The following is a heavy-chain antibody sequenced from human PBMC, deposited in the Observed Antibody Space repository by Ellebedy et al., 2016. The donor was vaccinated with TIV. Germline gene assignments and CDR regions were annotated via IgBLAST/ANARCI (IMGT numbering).Heavy chain of an antibody. D-gene: IGHD6-19*01. V-gene: IGHV5-51*01. CDR2: IYPGDSDT. CDR1: GYSFTSYW. Sequence: GESLKISCKGSGYSFTSYWISWVRQMPGKGLEWMGIIYPGDSDTRYSPSFQGQVTISADKSISTAYLQWSSLKASDTAMYYCARLHRQWLVELYYFDYWGQGTLVTVSS. CDR3: ARLHRQWLVELYYFDY. J-gene: IGHJ4*02.